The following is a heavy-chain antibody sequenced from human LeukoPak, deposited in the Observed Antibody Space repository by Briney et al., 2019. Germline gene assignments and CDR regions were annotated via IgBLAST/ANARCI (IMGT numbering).Heavy chain of an antibody. CDR2: IVVGSGDT. CDR3: ATGSGWYSPDY. J-gene: IGHJ4*02. CDR1: GFTFTNSP. Sequence: SVKVSCKASGFTFTNSPMQWVRQARGQPLEWIGWIVVGSGDTNYAQKFQERVTLTRDLSTSTAYMELRSLRSEDTAVYYCATGSGWYSPDYWGQGTLVTVSS. V-gene: IGHV1-58*02. D-gene: IGHD6-19*01.